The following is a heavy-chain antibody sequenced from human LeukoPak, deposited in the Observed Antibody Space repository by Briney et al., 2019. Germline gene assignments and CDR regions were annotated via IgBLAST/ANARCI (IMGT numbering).Heavy chain of an antibody. Sequence: SETLSLTCTVSGGSINTYYWTWIRQPAGKGLEWIGHIYISGSTNYNPSLKSRVTMSVDTSNNQFSLNLSSVTAADTAVYYCARVPGAYSSGWYDIWGQGTMVTVSS. CDR1: GGSINTYY. D-gene: IGHD6-19*01. V-gene: IGHV4-4*07. CDR2: IYISGST. CDR3: ARVPGAYSSGWYDI. J-gene: IGHJ3*02.